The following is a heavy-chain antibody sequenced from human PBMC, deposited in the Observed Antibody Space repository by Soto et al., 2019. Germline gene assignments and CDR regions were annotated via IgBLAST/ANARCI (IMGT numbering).Heavy chain of an antibody. D-gene: IGHD6-19*01. CDR1: GFIFSSYA. CDR2: ISNDGSNK. CDR3: ARVIIGSSVFPQQQFGMDV. Sequence: LRLSCAASGFIFSSYAMHWVRQAPGKGLEWVAAISNDGSNKDHADSVKGRFTISRDNSKNTLYLQMNSLRVDAMAVYYCARVIIGSSVFPQQQFGMDVWGQGTTVTVSS. J-gene: IGHJ6*02. V-gene: IGHV3-30-3*01.